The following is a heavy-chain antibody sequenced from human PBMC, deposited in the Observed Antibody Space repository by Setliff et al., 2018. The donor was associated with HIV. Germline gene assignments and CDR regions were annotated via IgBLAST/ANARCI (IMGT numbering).Heavy chain of an antibody. D-gene: IGHD3-3*01. CDR1: GFTFSSYA. CDR3: AKDPGRFGVVTPFDN. V-gene: IGHV3-23*01. CDR2: ISGSGGST. Sequence: PGGSLRLSCAASGFTFSSYAMSWVRQAPGKGLEWVSAISGSGGSTYYADSVKGRFTISRDNSKNTLYLQMNSLRAEDTAVYYCAKDPGRFGVVTPFDNWGQGALVTVSS. J-gene: IGHJ4*02.